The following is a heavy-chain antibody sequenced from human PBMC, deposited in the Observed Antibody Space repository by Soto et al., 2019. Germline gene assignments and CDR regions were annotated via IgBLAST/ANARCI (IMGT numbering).Heavy chain of an antibody. CDR1: GFTFSGNA. D-gene: IGHD2-15*01. V-gene: IGHV3-23*01. Sequence: EEQLLESGGGLIQPGGSLRLACAASGFTFSGNALTGVPQPPGKGLEWVSSISFSDGGTYYADSVKGRLTISRDNSKNTLFLQMNSLRVEDTAVYYCVKDDRILGRRYFDLWGRGTLVTVSS. CDR3: VKDDRILGRRYFDL. CDR2: ISFSDGGT. J-gene: IGHJ2*01.